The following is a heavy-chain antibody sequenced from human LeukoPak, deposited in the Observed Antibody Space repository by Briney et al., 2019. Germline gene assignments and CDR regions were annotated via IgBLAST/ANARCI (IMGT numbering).Heavy chain of an antibody. CDR2: ISGSGGST. J-gene: IGHJ4*02. Sequence: GGSLRLSCAPSGFTFSIYAMSWVRQAPGKGLEWVSSISGSGGSTYYADSVKDRFTISRDNSKNTLYLQMNSLRAEDTVVYYCAKEYSSSSFDYWGQGTLVTVSS. D-gene: IGHD6-6*01. CDR3: AKEYSSSSFDY. CDR1: GFTFSIYA. V-gene: IGHV3-23*01.